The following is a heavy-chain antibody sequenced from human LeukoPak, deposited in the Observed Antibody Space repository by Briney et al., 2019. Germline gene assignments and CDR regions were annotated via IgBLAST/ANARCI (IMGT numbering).Heavy chain of an antibody. CDR1: GLTFGNYS. J-gene: IGHJ3*02. V-gene: IGHV3-23*01. CDR3: ARGTAHAFDI. CDR2: ISGSGYST. D-gene: IGHD5-18*01. Sequence: GGSLRLSCTASGLTFGNYSMSWVRQAPGKGLEWVSSISGSGYSTYYADSVKGRFTISRDNSKNTLYLQMNSLRAEDTAVYYCARGTAHAFDIWGQGTMVTVSS.